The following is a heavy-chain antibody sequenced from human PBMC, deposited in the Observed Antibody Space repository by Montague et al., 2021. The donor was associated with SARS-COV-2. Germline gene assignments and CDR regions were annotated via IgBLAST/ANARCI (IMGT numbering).Heavy chain of an antibody. CDR1: GGSISSFY. Sequence: SETLSLTCTVSGGSISSFYWGWFRQPPGEGLERIGYISDSGSTNYNPSLTSRVTMSVDTSKNQFSLKVNSVTAADTAVYYCARHYSATLPAVYWGQGTLVTVSS. D-gene: IGHD2-15*01. V-gene: IGHV4-59*08. CDR3: ARHYSATLPAVY. J-gene: IGHJ4*02. CDR2: ISDSGST.